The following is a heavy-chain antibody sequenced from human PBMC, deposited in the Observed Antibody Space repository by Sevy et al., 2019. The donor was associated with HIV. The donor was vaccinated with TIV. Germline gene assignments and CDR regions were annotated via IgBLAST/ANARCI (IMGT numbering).Heavy chain of an antibody. D-gene: IGHD5-18*01. CDR3: AKTQSVHLWLAYFDY. CDR1: GFTFSTYG. V-gene: IGHV3-30*18. CDR2: ISDDGSNK. J-gene: IGHJ4*02. Sequence: GGSLRLSCAVSGFTFSTYGMHWVRQAPGKGLEWVAIISDDGSNKYYADPVKGRFTISRDNSKKTLFLQMHSLRPEDTAVYYCAKTQSVHLWLAYFDYWGQGTLVTVSS.